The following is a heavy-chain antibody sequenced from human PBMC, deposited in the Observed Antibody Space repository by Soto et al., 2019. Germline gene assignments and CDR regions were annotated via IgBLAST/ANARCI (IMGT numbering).Heavy chain of an antibody. D-gene: IGHD6-13*01. Sequence: QVQLQQWGAGLLKPSETLSLTCAVYGGSFSGYYWSWIRQPPGKGLEWIWEINHSGSNNYNPSHKSRGTISVDTSKNHFSLKLSSVTAADTAVYYCARGPQYSSSWFDYWGQGTLVTVSS. J-gene: IGHJ4*02. CDR3: ARGPQYSSSWFDY. CDR1: GGSFSGYY. CDR2: INHSGSN. V-gene: IGHV4-34*01.